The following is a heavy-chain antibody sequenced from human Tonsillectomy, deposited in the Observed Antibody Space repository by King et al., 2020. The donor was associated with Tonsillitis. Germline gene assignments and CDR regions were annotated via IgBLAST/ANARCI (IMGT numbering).Heavy chain of an antibody. CDR3: AREVIDYYDSSGYYRVDAFDI. D-gene: IGHD3-22*01. J-gene: IGHJ3*02. CDR2: ISSSGSTI. CDR1: GFTFSSYE. V-gene: IGHV3-48*03. Sequence: VQLVESGGGLVQPGGSLRLSCAASGFTFSSYEMNWVRQAPGKGLEWVSYISSSGSTIYYADSVKGRFTISRDNAKNSLYLQMNSLRAEDTAVYYCAREVIDYYDSSGYYRVDAFDIWGQGTMVTVSS.